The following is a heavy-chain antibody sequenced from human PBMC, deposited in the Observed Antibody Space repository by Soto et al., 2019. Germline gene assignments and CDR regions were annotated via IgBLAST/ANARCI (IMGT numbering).Heavy chain of an antibody. J-gene: IGHJ4*02. CDR3: XXDRGHLVVVTAATVEK. D-gene: IGHD2-21*02. CDR1: GFTFGTYG. V-gene: IGHV3-30*03. CDR2: ISYDGSNK. Sequence: QVQLVESGGGVVQPGRSLRLSCAASGFTFGTYGMHWVRQAPGKGLEWVAVISYDGSNKYYADSVKGRFTISRDNSEXXXYXXXXXXXXXXXXXXXXXXDRGHLVVVTAATVEKWGQGTLVTVSS.